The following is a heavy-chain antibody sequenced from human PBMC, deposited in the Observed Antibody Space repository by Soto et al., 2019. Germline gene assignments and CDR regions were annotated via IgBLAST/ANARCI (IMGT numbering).Heavy chain of an antibody. J-gene: IGHJ6*02. D-gene: IGHD5-12*01. CDR3: ARGGGYPPEYYGMDV. CDR1: GYSFTSYW. V-gene: IGHV5-10-1*01. CDR2: IDPSDSYT. Sequence: GESLKISCKGSGYSFTSYWNSWVRQMPGKGLEWMGRIDPSDSYTNYSPSFQGHVTISADKSISTAYLQWSSLKASDTAMYYCARGGGYPPEYYGMDVWGQGTTVTVSS.